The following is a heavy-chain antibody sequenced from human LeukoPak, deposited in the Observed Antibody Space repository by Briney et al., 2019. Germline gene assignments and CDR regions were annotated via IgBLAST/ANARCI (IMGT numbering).Heavy chain of an antibody. CDR2: ISPSGST. Sequence: SETLSLTCTVSGGSISSYYWSWIRQPAGKGLEWIGRISPSGSTNYNPSLKSRVTMSGDTSKNQFSLNLISVTAADTAVYYCARDRCPDFGGTSPCFDCWGQGALVTVSS. D-gene: IGHD2-15*01. V-gene: IGHV4-4*07. CDR3: ARDRCPDFGGTSPCFDC. J-gene: IGHJ4*02. CDR1: GGSISSYY.